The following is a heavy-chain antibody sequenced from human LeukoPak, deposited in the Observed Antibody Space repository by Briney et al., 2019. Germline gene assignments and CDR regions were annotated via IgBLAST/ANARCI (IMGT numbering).Heavy chain of an antibody. V-gene: IGHV1-3*01. CDR3: ARVERWLQYFDY. Sequence: ASVKASCKASGYTFTSYAMHWVRQAPGQRLEWMGWINAGNGNTKYSQKFQGRVTITRDTSASTAYMELSSLRSEDTAVYYCARVERWLQYFDYWGQGTLVTVSS. CDR1: GYTFTSYA. CDR2: INAGNGNT. D-gene: IGHD5-24*01. J-gene: IGHJ4*02.